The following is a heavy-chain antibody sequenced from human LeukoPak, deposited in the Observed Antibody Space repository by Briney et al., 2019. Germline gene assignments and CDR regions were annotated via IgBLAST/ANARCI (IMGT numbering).Heavy chain of an antibody. Sequence: SGPTLVQPTQTLTLTCTFSGFSLSTSGVGVGWIRQPPGKALEWLAIIYWDDDKRYSPSLKNRFTITKDTSKNQVILTTTNMDPVDTATYYCAHVMITFGGVIRDDAFDFWGQGTMATVSS. J-gene: IGHJ3*01. V-gene: IGHV2-5*02. D-gene: IGHD3-16*02. CDR3: AHVMITFGGVIRDDAFDF. CDR1: GFSLSTSGVG. CDR2: IYWDDDK.